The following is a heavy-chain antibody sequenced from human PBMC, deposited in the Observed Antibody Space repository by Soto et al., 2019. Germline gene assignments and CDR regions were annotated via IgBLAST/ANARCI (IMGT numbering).Heavy chain of an antibody. Sequence: EVQLLESGGGLVQPGGSLRLSCAVSGFTFSNYAMRWVRQAPGKGLEWVSGITSGGGRTHYADSVKGRFTISRDNSKNTLYVQMNSLRAEDTAVYYCAKAYLGDNLMFEYWGQGTLVTVSS. V-gene: IGHV3-23*01. CDR2: ITSGGGRT. D-gene: IGHD3-3*01. J-gene: IGHJ4*02. CDR1: GFTFSNYA. CDR3: AKAYLGDNLMFEY.